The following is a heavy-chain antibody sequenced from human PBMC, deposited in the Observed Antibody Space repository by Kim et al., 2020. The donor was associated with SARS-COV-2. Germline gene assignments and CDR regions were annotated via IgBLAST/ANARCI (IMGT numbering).Heavy chain of an antibody. J-gene: IGHJ4*02. V-gene: IGHV3-7*03. CDR1: GFTFSSSW. CDR3: ARLGSSWSQFDE. Sequence: GGSLRLSCAASGFTFSSSWMSWVRQAPGKGLEWVTNIKQDGSEKYYMDSVKGRFTISRDNAKNSLYLHMNSLTAEDTAVYYCARLGSSWSQFDEWGQGTLRTVSS. CDR2: IKQDGSEK. D-gene: IGHD6-13*01.